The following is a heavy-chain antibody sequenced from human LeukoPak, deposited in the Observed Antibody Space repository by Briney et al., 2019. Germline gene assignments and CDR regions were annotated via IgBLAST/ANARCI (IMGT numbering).Heavy chain of an antibody. D-gene: IGHD6-19*01. CDR2: INPNSGGT. V-gene: IGHV1-2*04. CDR3: ARDHGDSSGWYGDAFDI. Sequence: ASVKVSCKASGYTFTGYYMHWVRQAPGQGLEWMGWINPNSGGTNYAQKFQGWVTMTRDTSISTAYMELSRLRSDDTAVYYCARDHGDSSGWYGDAFDIWGQGTMVTVSS. J-gene: IGHJ3*02. CDR1: GYTFTGYY.